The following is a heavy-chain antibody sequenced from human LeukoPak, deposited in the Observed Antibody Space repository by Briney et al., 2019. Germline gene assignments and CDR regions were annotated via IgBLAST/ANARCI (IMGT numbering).Heavy chain of an antibody. Sequence: ASVKVSCKAFGYTFTGYYMHWVRQAPGQGLEWMGWINPNNGGTKLAQKFQGRVTMTTDTSISTAYMELSKLTSDDTAIYYCARDQGNGYYINWFEPWGQGTLVTVSS. D-gene: IGHD3-22*01. CDR3: ARDQGNGYYINWFEP. CDR1: GYTFTGYY. CDR2: INPNNGGT. V-gene: IGHV1-2*02. J-gene: IGHJ5*02.